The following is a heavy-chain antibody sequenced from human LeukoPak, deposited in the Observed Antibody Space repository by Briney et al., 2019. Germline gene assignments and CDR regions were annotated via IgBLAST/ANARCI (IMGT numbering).Heavy chain of an antibody. Sequence: GGSLRLSCAASGFTFSSYGMHWVRQAPGKGLEWVAVIWYDGSNKYYADSVKGRFTISRDNSKNTLYLQMNSLRAEDTAVYYCARDFYGDYPYYYYGMDVWGQGTTVTVSS. D-gene: IGHD4-17*01. J-gene: IGHJ6*02. CDR2: IWYDGSNK. CDR3: ARDFYGDYPYYYYGMDV. CDR1: GFTFSSYG. V-gene: IGHV3-33*01.